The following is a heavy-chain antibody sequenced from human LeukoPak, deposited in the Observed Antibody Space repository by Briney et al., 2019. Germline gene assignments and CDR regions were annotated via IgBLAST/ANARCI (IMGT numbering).Heavy chain of an antibody. CDR2: IYPGDSDN. CDR3: ARRREDSGSYRTRIYDY. D-gene: IGHD1-26*01. CDR1: GYSFTSYW. V-gene: IGHV5-51*01. J-gene: IGHJ4*02. Sequence: GESLKISFKGSGYSFTSYWIGWVRQMPGKGLEGSGIIYPGDSDNRYSPYFQGQVTLSADKSISTAYLQWSSLKASDTAMYYCARRREDSGSYRTRIYDYWGQGTLVTVSS.